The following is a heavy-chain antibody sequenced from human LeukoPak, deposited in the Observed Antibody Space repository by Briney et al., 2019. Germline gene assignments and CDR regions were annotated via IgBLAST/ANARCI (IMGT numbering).Heavy chain of an antibody. CDR3: AITDGDYGLYYFDS. CDR1: GGTFSSCA. D-gene: IGHD4-17*01. Sequence: VASVKVSCKASGGTFSSCAISWVRQAPGQGLEWMGRIIPFFGTANYAQKFQGRVTITADESTSTAYMELSSLSSEDTAVYYCAITDGDYGLYYFDSWGQGTLVTVSS. CDR2: IIPFFGTA. V-gene: IGHV1-69*13. J-gene: IGHJ4*02.